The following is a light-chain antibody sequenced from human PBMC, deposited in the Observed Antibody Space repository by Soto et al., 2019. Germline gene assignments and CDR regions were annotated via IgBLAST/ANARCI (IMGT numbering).Light chain of an antibody. CDR1: QSVGTS. CDR2: GAS. V-gene: IGKV3-11*01. CDR3: QQRSNWPLT. Sequence: EIVLTQSPVTLSLSPGERGTLSCRASQSVGTSLAWYQQKPGQAPRLLIYGASNRATGIPDRFSGSGSGTDFTLTISRLEPEDFAVYYCQQRSNWPLTFGGGTKVDIK. J-gene: IGKJ4*01.